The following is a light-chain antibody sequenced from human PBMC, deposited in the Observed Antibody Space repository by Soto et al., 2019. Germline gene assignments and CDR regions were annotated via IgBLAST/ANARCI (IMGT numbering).Light chain of an antibody. CDR1: SSDVGGYNY. Sequence: QSALTQPASVSVSPGQSITISCTGTSSDVGGYNYVSWYQQHPGKAPKLIIYDVTSRPSGVSNRFSGSKSGNTASLTISGLQAEDEADYYCSSYTSSSTLVFGGGTKVTVL. CDR2: DVT. V-gene: IGLV2-14*01. CDR3: SSYTSSSTLV. J-gene: IGLJ2*01.